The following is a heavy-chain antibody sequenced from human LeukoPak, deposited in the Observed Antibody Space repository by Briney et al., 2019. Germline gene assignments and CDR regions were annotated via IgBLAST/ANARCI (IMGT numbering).Heavy chain of an antibody. CDR1: GFTFSNYG. CDR3: AKSIAVAGLAGGRTFDY. Sequence: GGSLRLSCAASGFTFSNYGMHWVRQAPGKGLEWVAFIRYDGSDKYYADFVKGRFTISRDNSENALYLQMNSLRPEDTAVYYCAKSIAVAGLAGGRTFDYWGQGTLVTVSS. CDR2: IRYDGSDK. D-gene: IGHD6-19*01. J-gene: IGHJ4*02. V-gene: IGHV3-30*02.